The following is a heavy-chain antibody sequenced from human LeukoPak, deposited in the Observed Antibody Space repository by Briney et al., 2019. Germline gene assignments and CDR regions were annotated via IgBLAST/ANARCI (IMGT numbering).Heavy chain of an antibody. Sequence: SVKVSCKASGGTFSSYAISWVRQAPGQGLEWMGRIIPILGIANYAQKFQGRVTITADKSTSTAYMELSSLRSEDTAVYYCASPPNVVAAYFDYWGQGTLVTVSS. CDR2: IIPILGIA. V-gene: IGHV1-69*04. CDR3: ASPPNVVAAYFDY. D-gene: IGHD2-15*01. J-gene: IGHJ4*02. CDR1: GGTFSSYA.